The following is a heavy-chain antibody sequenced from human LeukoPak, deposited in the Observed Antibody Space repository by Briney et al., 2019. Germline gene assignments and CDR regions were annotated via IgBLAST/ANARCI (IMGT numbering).Heavy chain of an antibody. Sequence: SETLSLTCTVSGGSISSSSYYWGWIRQPPGKGLEWIGSIYYSGRTYYNPSLKSRVTISVDTSKNQFSLKLSSVTAADTAVYYCARIDSGWYAGSYYYYYYMDVWGKGTTVTVSS. CDR1: GGSISSSSYY. J-gene: IGHJ6*03. D-gene: IGHD6-19*01. V-gene: IGHV4-39*01. CDR2: IYYSGRT. CDR3: ARIDSGWYAGSYYYYYYMDV.